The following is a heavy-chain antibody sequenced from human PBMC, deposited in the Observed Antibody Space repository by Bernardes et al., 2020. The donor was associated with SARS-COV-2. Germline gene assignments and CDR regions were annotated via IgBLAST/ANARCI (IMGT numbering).Heavy chain of an antibody. J-gene: IGHJ6*02. V-gene: IGHV3-48*02. CDR3: ATIAAAGWFVFRYYGMDV. CDR2: ISSSSSTI. D-gene: IGHD6-13*01. Sequence: GGSLRLSCAASGFTFSSYSMNWVRQAPGKGLEWVSYISSSSSTIYYADSVKGRFTISRDNAKNSLYLQMNSLRDEDTAVYYCATIAAAGWFVFRYYGMDVWGQGTTVTVSS. CDR1: GFTFSSYS.